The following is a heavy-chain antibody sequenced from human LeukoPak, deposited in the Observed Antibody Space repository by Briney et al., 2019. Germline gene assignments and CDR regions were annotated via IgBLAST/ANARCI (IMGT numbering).Heavy chain of an antibody. Sequence: GGSLRLSCAASGFTFDDYGMSWGRQAPGKGLEWVSGINWKGGSTGYSDSVKSRFTISSDNAKNSLYLQMNSLRAEDTALYYCARAELGGPIDYWGQGTLVTVSS. D-gene: IGHD3-10*01. CDR1: GFTFDDYG. CDR3: ARAELGGPIDY. V-gene: IGHV3-20*04. CDR2: INWKGGST. J-gene: IGHJ4*02.